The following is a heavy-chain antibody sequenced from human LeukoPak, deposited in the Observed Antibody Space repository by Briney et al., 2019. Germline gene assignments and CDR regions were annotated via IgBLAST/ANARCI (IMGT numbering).Heavy chain of an antibody. J-gene: IGHJ6*02. Sequence: GGSLRLSCAASGFTFSSYGMNWVRQAPGKGLVWVSRINSDGSSTSYADSVKGRFTISRDNAKNTLYLQMNSLRAEDTAVYYCARQGDYYYYGMDVWGQGTTVTVSS. CDR3: ARQGDYYYYGMDV. V-gene: IGHV3-74*01. CDR1: GFTFSSYG. D-gene: IGHD5-24*01. CDR2: INSDGSST.